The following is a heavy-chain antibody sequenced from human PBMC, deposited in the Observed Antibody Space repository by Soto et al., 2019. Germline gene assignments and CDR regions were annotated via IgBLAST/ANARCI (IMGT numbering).Heavy chain of an antibody. J-gene: IGHJ6*02. CDR2: ISWNSGSI. CDR1: GFTFDDYA. CDR3: ARAPWLFDYGMAV. Sequence: GGSLRLSCAASGFTFDDYAMHWVRQAPGKGLEWVSGISWNSGSIGYADSVKGRFTISRDNAKNTLYLQMNSLRAEDTAVYYCARAPWLFDYGMAVWGQGTTVTVSS. V-gene: IGHV3-9*01. D-gene: IGHD3-22*01.